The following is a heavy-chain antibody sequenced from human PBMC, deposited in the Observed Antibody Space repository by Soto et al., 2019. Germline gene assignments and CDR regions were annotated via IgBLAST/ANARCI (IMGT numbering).Heavy chain of an antibody. Sequence: SETLSLTCTVSGGSIRSYYWSWIRQPPGKGLEWIGYIYYSGNTILNPSLRSRVTLSVDTSKNQFSLNLSSVTAADTAVYYCARYCRTTKCPFDYWGQGTLVTVSS. CDR2: IYYSGNT. J-gene: IGHJ4*02. V-gene: IGHV4-59*08. CDR1: GGSIRSYY. CDR3: ARYCRTTKCPFDY. D-gene: IGHD2-2*01.